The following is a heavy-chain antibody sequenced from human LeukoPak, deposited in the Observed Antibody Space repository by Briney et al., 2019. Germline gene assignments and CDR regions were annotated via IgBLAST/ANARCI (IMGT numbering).Heavy chain of an antibody. J-gene: IGHJ4*02. V-gene: IGHV4-59*02. CDR1: GASVNSYY. Sequence: SETLSLTCTVSGASVNSYYWDWIRQPPGKGLEWIGCISDRGRTYYNPSLKSRVTISLGTSNNQCSLRLTSVTAADSAMYYCTIGYYEPFDSWGQGALGTVSS. D-gene: IGHD3-22*01. CDR2: ISDRGRT. CDR3: TIGYYEPFDS.